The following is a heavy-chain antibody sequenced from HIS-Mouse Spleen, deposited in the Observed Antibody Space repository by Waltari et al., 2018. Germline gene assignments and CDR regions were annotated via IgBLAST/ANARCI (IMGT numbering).Heavy chain of an antibody. Sequence: QVQLVQSGAEVKKPGASVKVSCKASGSPFTSYDIHCVLQATGQGLEWMGWMNPNSGNTGYAQKFQGRVTMTRNTSISTAYMELSSLRSEDTAVYYCARVYYDFWSGYYYWGQGTLVTVSS. V-gene: IGHV1-8*01. CDR1: GSPFTSYD. D-gene: IGHD3-3*01. CDR3: ARVYYDFWSGYYY. CDR2: MNPNSGNT. J-gene: IGHJ4*02.